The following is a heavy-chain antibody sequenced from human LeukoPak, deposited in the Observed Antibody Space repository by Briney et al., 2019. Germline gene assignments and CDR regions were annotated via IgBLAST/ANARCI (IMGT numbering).Heavy chain of an antibody. V-gene: IGHV6-1*01. Sequence: SQTLSLTCAIPGDSVSSNSAAWNWIRQSPSRGLEWLGRTYYRSKWYNDYAVSVKSRITINPDTSKNQFSLQLNSVTPEDTAVYYCARDRRAWQQLDQPYYYYGMDVWGQGTTVTVSS. J-gene: IGHJ6*02. CDR3: ARDRRAWQQLDQPYYYYGMDV. CDR2: TYYRSKWYN. D-gene: IGHD6-13*01. CDR1: GDSVSSNSAA.